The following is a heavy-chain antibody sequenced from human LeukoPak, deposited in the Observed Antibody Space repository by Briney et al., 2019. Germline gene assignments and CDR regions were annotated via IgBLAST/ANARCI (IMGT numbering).Heavy chain of an antibody. J-gene: IGHJ4*02. CDR2: INPNSGAT. V-gene: IGHV1-2*02. CDR1: GYIFTAYY. Sequence: GASVKVSCKASGYIFTAYYIHWVRQATGQGLEWMGWINPNSGATNYAQKFQGRVTMTRDTSINTAYMELSSLISDDTALYYCGRGGEFLHFDYWGQGTLVTVSS. CDR3: GRGGEFLHFDY. D-gene: IGHD2-21*01.